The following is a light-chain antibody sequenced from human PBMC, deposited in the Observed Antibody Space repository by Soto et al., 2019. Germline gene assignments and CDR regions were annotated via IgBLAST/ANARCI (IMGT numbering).Light chain of an antibody. CDR3: QQYNTYWT. V-gene: IGKV1-5*01. CDR1: QSISSW. Sequence: IQMTQSPSTLSASVGDRVTITCRASQSISSWLAWYQQKPGKAPKLLIYDASTLEAGVPSRFSGRGSGTEFTLTTSSLQPDDFATYYCQQYNTYWTFGQGTKVEIK. CDR2: DAS. J-gene: IGKJ1*01.